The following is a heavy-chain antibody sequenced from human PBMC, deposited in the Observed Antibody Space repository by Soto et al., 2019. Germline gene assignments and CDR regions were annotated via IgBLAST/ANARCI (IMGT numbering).Heavy chain of an antibody. Sequence: QVQLVQSGAEVKKPGSSVKVSCKYIGGTFSSYTITWVRQAPGQGLEWMGGTIPIFGTPNYAQKFQGRLTISADASSNTVYMDLSSLRSEDTAVYYCATPNILRDFWSGRDYWGQGTLVTVSS. V-gene: IGHV1-69*01. CDR2: TIPIFGTP. CDR3: ATPNILRDFWSGRDY. CDR1: GGTFSSYT. D-gene: IGHD3-3*01. J-gene: IGHJ4*02.